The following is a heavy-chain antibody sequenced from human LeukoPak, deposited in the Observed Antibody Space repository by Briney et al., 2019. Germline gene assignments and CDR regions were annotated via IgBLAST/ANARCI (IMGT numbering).Heavy chain of an antibody. CDR3: ARDMGVPYYFDY. D-gene: IGHD2-8*01. V-gene: IGHV1-2*02. CDR1: GYTFTVDY. J-gene: IGHJ4*02. Sequence: ASVKVSCKASGYTFTVDYMHWVRQAPGQGLEWMGWINPNSGGTNFAQNFQGRVTMTRDTSISTAYMELTRLTSDDTAVYYCARDMGVPYYFDYWGQGTLVTVSS. CDR2: INPNSGGT.